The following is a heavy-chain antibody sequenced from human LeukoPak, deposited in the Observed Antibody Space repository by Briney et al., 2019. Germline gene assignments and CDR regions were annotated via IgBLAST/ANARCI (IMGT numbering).Heavy chain of an antibody. CDR1: GFIFSNYW. D-gene: IGHD3-3*01. V-gene: IGHV3-15*01. J-gene: IGHJ4*02. CDR2: IKTKTDGWTT. Sequence: GGSLRLSCAASGFIFSNYWMSWVRQAPGKGLEWVGHIKTKTDGWTTDYAAPVKGRFTISRDDSKNTVYLQMNSLKTEDTAVYYCTTTHYNFYDLDHWGQGTLVTVSS. CDR3: TTTHYNFYDLDH.